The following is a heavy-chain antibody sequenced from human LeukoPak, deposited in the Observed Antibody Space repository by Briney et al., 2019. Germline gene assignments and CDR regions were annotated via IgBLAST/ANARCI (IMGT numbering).Heavy chain of an antibody. Sequence: SETLSLTCTVSGYSISSGYYWSWIRQPPGKGLEWIGEINHSGSTNYNPSLKSRVTISVDTSKNQFSLKLSSVTAADTAVYYCARHRRVIEMATSGLADDDYWGQGTLVTVSP. CDR3: ARHRRVIEMATSGLADDDY. CDR1: GYSISSGYY. CDR2: INHSGST. V-gene: IGHV4-38-2*02. J-gene: IGHJ4*02. D-gene: IGHD5-24*01.